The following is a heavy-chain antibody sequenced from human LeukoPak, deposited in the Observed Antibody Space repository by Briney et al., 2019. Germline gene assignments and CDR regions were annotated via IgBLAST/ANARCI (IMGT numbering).Heavy chain of an antibody. Sequence: GGSLRLSCAASGFTFSSYEMNWVRQAPGEGLEWVSYISSSGSTIYYADSVKGRFTISRDNAKNSLYLQMNSLRAEDTAVYYCASGVGGYYDILTGWYPYYMDVWGKGTTVTVSS. J-gene: IGHJ6*03. CDR3: ASGVGGYYDILTGWYPYYMDV. CDR1: GFTFSSYE. CDR2: ISSSGSTI. D-gene: IGHD3-9*01. V-gene: IGHV3-48*03.